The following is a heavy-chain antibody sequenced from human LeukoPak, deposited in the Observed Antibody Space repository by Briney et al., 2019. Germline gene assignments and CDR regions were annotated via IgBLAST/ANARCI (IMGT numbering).Heavy chain of an antibody. D-gene: IGHD5-18*01. J-gene: IGHJ4*02. CDR1: GGSFSGYY. Sequence: SETLSLTCAVYGGSFSGYYWSWIRQPPGKGLEWIGEINHSGSTNYNPSLKSRVTISVDTSKNQFSLKLSSVTAADTAVYYCARVPYGYSYGQTFDYWGQGTLVTVSS. V-gene: IGHV4-34*01. CDR2: INHSGST. CDR3: ARVPYGYSYGQTFDY.